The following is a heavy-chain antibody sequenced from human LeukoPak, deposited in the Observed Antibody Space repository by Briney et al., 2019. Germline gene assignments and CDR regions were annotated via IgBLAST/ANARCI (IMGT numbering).Heavy chain of an antibody. CDR1: GFTFSTYS. CDR3: ARGQYSSGPEDY. Sequence: PGGSLRLSCAASGFTFSTYSMNWVRQAPGKGLEWVSYISSSSDTIFYADSVKGRFTISRDNAKNSLYLQTNSLRAEDTAVYYCARGQYSSGPEDYWGQGTLVTVSS. CDR2: ISSSSDTI. D-gene: IGHD6-19*01. J-gene: IGHJ4*02. V-gene: IGHV3-48*01.